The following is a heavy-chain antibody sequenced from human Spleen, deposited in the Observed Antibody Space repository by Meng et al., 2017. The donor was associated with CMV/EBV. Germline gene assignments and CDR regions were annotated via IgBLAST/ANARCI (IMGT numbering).Heavy chain of an antibody. CDR3: VRIRVGHSSPIDF. CDR1: GRSLSLGRSY. V-gene: IGHV4-31*02. Sequence: GSGRSLSLGRSYWGWVRQFPGRGLELIGRIYYPGDIFYNPSLKGRLTIAPDTSKNQWSLSLKFMTVSDAAVYYCVRIRVGHSSPIDFWGRGTLVTVSS. J-gene: IGHJ4*01. D-gene: IGHD1-26*01. CDR2: IYYPGDI.